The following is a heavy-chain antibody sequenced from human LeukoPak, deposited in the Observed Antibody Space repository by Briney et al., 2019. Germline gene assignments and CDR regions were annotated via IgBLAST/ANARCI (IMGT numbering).Heavy chain of an antibody. Sequence: GGSLRLSCAASGFTFSDYYMSWIRQAPGKGLEWVSSISSSSSYIFYADSVKGRFTISRDNAKNSLFLQMNSLSAEDMAVYYCARDAGGLLALDYWGQGTLVTVSS. J-gene: IGHJ4*02. CDR1: GFTFSDYY. CDR2: ISSSSSYI. V-gene: IGHV3-11*06. CDR3: ARDAGGLLALDY. D-gene: IGHD2-15*01.